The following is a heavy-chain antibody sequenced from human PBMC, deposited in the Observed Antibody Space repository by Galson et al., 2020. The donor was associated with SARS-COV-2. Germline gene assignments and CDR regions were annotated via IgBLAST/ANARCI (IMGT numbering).Heavy chain of an antibody. V-gene: IGHV4-31*03. CDR3: ARVPRITIFGVVMAFDY. D-gene: IGHD3-3*01. J-gene: IGHJ4*02. CDR1: GGSISSGGYY. CDR2: IYYSGST. Sequence: SETLSLTCTVSGGSISSGGYYWSWIRQHPGKGLEWIGYIYYSGSTYYNPSLKSRVTISVDTSKNQFSLKLSSVTAADTAVYYCARVPRITIFGVVMAFDYWGQGTLVTVSS.